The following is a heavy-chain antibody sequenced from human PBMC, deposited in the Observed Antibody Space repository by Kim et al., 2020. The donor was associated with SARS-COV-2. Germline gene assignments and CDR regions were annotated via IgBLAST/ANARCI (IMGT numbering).Heavy chain of an antibody. CDR3: ARETLGSCSGGTCYSYAY. CDR1: GYTFANYY. J-gene: IGHJ4*02. D-gene: IGHD2-15*01. Sequence: ASVKVSCKASGYTFANYYMHWVRQAPGQGLEWMGIINPSRGSTTYAQRFRGRVTITRDTSTTAVYMERSDLTSEDTAVYYCARETLGSCSGGTCYSYAYWGQGTLVTVSS. V-gene: IGHV1-46*01. CDR2: INPSRGST.